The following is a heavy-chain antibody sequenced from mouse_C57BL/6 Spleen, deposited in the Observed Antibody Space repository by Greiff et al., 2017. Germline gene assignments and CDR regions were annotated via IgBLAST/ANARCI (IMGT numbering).Heavy chain of an antibody. V-gene: IGHV1-62-2*01. CDR3: ARHGIYYGYEKGYYFDY. CDR1: GYTFTEYT. Sequence: QVQLQQSGAELVKPGASVKLSCKASGYTFTEYTIHWVKQRSGQGLEWIGWFYPGSGSIKYNEKFKDKATLTADKSSSTVYMELSRLTSEDSAVYFCARHGIYYGYEKGYYFDYWGQGTTLTVSS. CDR2: FYPGSGSI. D-gene: IGHD2-2*01. J-gene: IGHJ2*01.